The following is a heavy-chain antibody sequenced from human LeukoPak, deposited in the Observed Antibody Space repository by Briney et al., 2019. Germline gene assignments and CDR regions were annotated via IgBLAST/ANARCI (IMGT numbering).Heavy chain of an antibody. CDR1: GYSISSGYY. CDR2: IYHSGST. Sequence: SETLSLTCTVSGYSISSGYYWGWIRQPPGKGLEWIGSIYHSGSTYYNPSLNSRVTISVDTSKNQVSLKMSSVTAADTAVYYCARGLLSGANWFDPWGQGTLVTVSS. J-gene: IGHJ5*02. V-gene: IGHV4-38-2*02. D-gene: IGHD3-3*01. CDR3: ARGLLSGANWFDP.